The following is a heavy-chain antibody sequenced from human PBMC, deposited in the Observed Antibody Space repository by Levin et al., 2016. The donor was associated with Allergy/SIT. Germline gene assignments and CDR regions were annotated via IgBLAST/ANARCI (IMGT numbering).Heavy chain of an antibody. D-gene: IGHD3-22*01. J-gene: IGHJ6*02. CDR3: ARTFYYDSSGHSDPTNYGMDV. Sequence: WVRQAPGQGLEWMGGIIPIFGTANYAQKFQGRVTITADESTSTAYMELSSLRSEDTAVYYCARTFYYDSSGHSDPTNYGMDVWGQGTTVTVSS. CDR2: IIPIFGTA. V-gene: IGHV1-69*01.